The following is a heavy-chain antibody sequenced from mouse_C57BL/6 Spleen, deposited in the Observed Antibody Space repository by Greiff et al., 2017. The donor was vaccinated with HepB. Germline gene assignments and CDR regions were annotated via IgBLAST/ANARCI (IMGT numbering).Heavy chain of an antibody. CDR1: GYTFTEYT. J-gene: IGHJ2*01. CDR3: ARHSYYYGSSFYYFDY. Sequence: VQGVESGAELVKPGASVKLSCKASGYTFTEYTIHWVKQRSGQGLEWIGWFYPGSGSIKYNEKFKDKATLTADKSSSTVYMELSRLTSEDSAVYFCARHSYYYGSSFYYFDYWGQGTTLTVSS. D-gene: IGHD1-1*01. V-gene: IGHV1-62-2*01. CDR2: FYPGSGSI.